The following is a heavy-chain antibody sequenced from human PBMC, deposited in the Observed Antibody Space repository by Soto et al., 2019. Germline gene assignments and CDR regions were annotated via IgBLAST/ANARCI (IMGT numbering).Heavy chain of an antibody. D-gene: IGHD1-26*01. CDR1: GYTFTDYY. J-gene: IGHJ4*02. CDR3: ATQRSEWELSFDY. CDR2: INPKSGGT. Sequence: ASVKVSCQASGYTFTDYYMHWVRQAPGQGLEWMGWINPKSGGTNYAQNFQGWVTMTRDTSISTAYMELSRLRSDDTAVYYCATQRSEWELSFDYWGQGTLVTVSS. V-gene: IGHV1-2*04.